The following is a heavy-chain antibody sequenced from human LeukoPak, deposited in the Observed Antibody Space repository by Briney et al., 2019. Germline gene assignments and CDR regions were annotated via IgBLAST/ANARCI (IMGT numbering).Heavy chain of an antibody. CDR1: GFTFSSYW. D-gene: IGHD3-3*01. J-gene: IGHJ4*02. CDR2: IKQDGSEK. Sequence: GGSLRLSCAASGFTFSSYWMSWVRQAPGKGLEWVANIKQDGSEKYYVDSVKGRFTISRDNAKNSLYLQMNSLRAEDTAVYYCARANSPTYYDFWSGYYNTFYYFDYWGQGTLVTVSS. CDR3: ARANSPTYYDFWSGYYNTFYYFDY. V-gene: IGHV3-7*04.